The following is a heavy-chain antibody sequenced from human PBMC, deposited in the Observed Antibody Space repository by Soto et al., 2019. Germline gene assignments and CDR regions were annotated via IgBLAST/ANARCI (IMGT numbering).Heavy chain of an antibody. Sequence: SVKVSCKASGSTFTSSAVQWVRQARGQRLEWIGWIVVGSGNTNYAQKFQERVTITRDMSISTAYMELSSLRSEDTAVYYRAADSYYYHDSSGYGAIDYWGQGTLVTVSS. V-gene: IGHV1-58*01. CDR3: AADSYYYHDSSGYGAIDY. CDR2: IVVGSGNT. D-gene: IGHD3-22*01. J-gene: IGHJ4*02. CDR1: GSTFTSSA.